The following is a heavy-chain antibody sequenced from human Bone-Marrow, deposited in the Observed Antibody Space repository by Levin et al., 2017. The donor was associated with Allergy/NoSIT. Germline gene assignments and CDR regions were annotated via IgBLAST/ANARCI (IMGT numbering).Heavy chain of an antibody. CDR3: AREDDTWGPNTFDI. Sequence: PGGSLRLSCAASGFTFSSHSMNWVRQAPGKGLEWISYIDVTTTIMYYSDSVRGRFTVSRDNAKNSLYLQMNSLRVEDTAIYYCAREDDTWGPNTFDIWGQGTMVTVSS. V-gene: IGHV3-48*04. D-gene: IGHD3-22*01. J-gene: IGHJ3*02. CDR1: GFTFSSHS. CDR2: IDVTTTIM.